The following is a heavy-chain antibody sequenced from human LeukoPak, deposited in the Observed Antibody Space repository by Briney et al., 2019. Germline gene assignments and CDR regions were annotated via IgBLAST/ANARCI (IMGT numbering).Heavy chain of an antibody. CDR3: ASLVGIAAAGEDY. V-gene: IGHV4-34*01. Sequence: KSSETLSLTCAVYGGSFSGYYWSWIRQPPGKGLEWIGEINHSGSTNYNPSLKSRVTISVDTSKNQFSLKLSSVTAADTAVYYCASLVGIAAAGEDYWGQGTLVTVSS. D-gene: IGHD6-13*01. CDR1: GGSFSGYY. J-gene: IGHJ4*02. CDR2: INHSGST.